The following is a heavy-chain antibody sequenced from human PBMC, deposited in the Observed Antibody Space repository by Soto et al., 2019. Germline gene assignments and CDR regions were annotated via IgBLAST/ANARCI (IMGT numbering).Heavy chain of an antibody. J-gene: IGHJ4*02. V-gene: IGHV1-69*13. CDR3: ARDPTYYYDSSGQPAPSDFDY. CDR1: GGTFSSYA. D-gene: IGHD3-22*01. Sequence: SVKVSCKASGGTFSSYAISWVRQAPGQGLEWMGGIIPIFGTANYAQKFQGRVTITADESTSTAYMELSSLRSEDTAVYYCARDPTYYYDSSGQPAPSDFDYWGQGTLVTVSS. CDR2: IIPIFGTA.